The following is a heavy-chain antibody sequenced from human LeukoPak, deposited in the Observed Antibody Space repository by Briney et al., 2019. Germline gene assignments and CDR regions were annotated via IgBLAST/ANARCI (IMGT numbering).Heavy chain of an antibody. V-gene: IGHV3-30*18. CDR2: ISYDGSNK. Sequence: GGSLRLSCAASGFTFSSYGMHWVRQAPGKGLEWVAVISYDGSNKYYADSVKGRFTISRDNSKNTLYLQMNSLRAEDTAVYYCAKDITIFGVVTDYFDYWGQGTLVTVSS. CDR3: AKDITIFGVVTDYFDY. J-gene: IGHJ4*02. CDR1: GFTFSSYG. D-gene: IGHD3-3*01.